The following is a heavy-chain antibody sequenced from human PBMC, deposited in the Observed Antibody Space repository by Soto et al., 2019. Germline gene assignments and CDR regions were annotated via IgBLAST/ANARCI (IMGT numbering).Heavy chain of an antibody. J-gene: IGHJ6*03. D-gene: IGHD3-3*01. Sequence: PGGSLRLSCTASGFTFGDYAMSWFRQAPGKGLEWVGFIRSKAYGGTTEYAASVKGRFTISRDDSKSIAYLQMNSLKTEDTAVYYCTRDTTQYYDFWSGFSPPDMDVWGKGTTVTVSS. CDR2: IRSKAYGGTT. CDR3: TRDTTQYYDFWSGFSPPDMDV. V-gene: IGHV3-49*03. CDR1: GFTFGDYA.